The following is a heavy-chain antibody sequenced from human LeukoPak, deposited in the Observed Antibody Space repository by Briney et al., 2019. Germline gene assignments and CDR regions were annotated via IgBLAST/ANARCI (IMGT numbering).Heavy chain of an antibody. J-gene: IGHJ5*02. CDR2: IYYSGST. Sequence: SETLSLTCTVSGGSISSYYWSWIRQPPGKGLEWIGYIYYSGSTNYNPSLKSRVTISVDTSKNQFSLKLSSVTAADTAVYYCARLVIAAAGRLDPWGQGTLVTVSS. V-gene: IGHV4-59*08. CDR1: GGSISSYY. D-gene: IGHD6-13*01. CDR3: ARLVIAAAGRLDP.